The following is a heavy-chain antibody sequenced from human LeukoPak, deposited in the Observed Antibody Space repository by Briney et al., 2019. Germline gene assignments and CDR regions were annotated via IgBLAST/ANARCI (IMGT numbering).Heavy chain of an antibody. CDR2: IYSGGST. D-gene: IGHD6-19*01. CDR1: EFSVGSNY. J-gene: IGHJ4*02. Sequence: GGSLRLSCAASEFSVGSNYMTWVRQAPGKGLEWVSLIYSGGSTYYADSVKGRFTISRDNSKNTLYLQMNSLRAEDTAVYYCASISSGWLGTDYWGQGTLVTVSS. CDR3: ASISSGWLGTDY. V-gene: IGHV3-66*01.